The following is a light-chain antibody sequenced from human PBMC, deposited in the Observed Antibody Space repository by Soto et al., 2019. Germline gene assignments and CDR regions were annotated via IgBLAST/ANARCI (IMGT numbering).Light chain of an antibody. J-gene: IGKJ1*01. CDR2: GAS. Sequence: EIVMTQSPATLSVSPGERATLSCRASQSVSSNLAWYQQKPGLAPRLLIYGASTRATGIPARFSGSGSGIEFTLTINSLQSEDFAVYYCHQYNNWPQTFGQGTKVEI. CDR1: QSVSSN. V-gene: IGKV3-15*01. CDR3: HQYNNWPQT.